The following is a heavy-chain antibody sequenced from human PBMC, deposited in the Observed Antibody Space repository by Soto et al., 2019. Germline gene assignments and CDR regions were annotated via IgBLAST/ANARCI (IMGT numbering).Heavy chain of an antibody. J-gene: IGHJ6*02. CDR3: ARDTGTTERIVDYYGIDV. Sequence: QVQLVQSGAEVKKPGSSLKVSCKASGGTFSSYAISWVRQAPGQWLERMGGIIPIFGTANYAQKFQGRVTITADESTSTAYMELRSLRSEDTAVYYCARDTGTTERIVDYYGIDVGGQGPTVTVSS. CDR1: GGTFSSYA. D-gene: IGHD1-7*01. CDR2: IIPIFGTA. V-gene: IGHV1-69*01.